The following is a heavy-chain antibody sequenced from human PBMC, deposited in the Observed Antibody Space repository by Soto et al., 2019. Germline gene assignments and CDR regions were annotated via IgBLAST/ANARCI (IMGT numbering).Heavy chain of an antibody. V-gene: IGHV2-70*01. J-gene: IGHJ4*02. CDR2: IDWDDDK. Sequence: GSGPPLVHPPQPLTLTCTFSGFSLSTSGMCVSWIRQPPGKALEWLALIDWDDDKYYSTSLKTRLTISKDTSKNQVVLTMTNMDPVDTATYYCARGVGDLLWKARPYYFDYWGQGTLVTVSS. CDR3: ARGVGDLLWKARPYYFDY. CDR1: GFSLSTSGMC. D-gene: IGHD3-10*01.